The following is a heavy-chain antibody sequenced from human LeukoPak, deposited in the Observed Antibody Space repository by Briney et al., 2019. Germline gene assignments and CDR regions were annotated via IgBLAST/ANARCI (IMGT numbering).Heavy chain of an antibody. V-gene: IGHV1-3*01. Sequence: GASVKVSCKASGYTCTSYVLHWVRQAPGQRLEWMGWINAGNGNTKYSQKFQGRVTITRDTSASTAYMELSSLRSEDTAVYYCARGYGEFNPDYWGQGTLVTVSS. CDR3: ARGYGEFNPDY. D-gene: IGHD3-10*01. CDR2: INAGNGNT. CDR1: GYTCTSYV. J-gene: IGHJ4*02.